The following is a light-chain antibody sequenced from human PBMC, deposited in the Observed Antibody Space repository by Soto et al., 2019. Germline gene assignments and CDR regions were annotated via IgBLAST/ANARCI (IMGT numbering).Light chain of an antibody. CDR1: NSDVGGYNY. J-gene: IGLJ1*01. V-gene: IGLV2-8*01. Sequence: QSVLTQPPPASGSPGQSVTISCTGTNSDVGGYNYVSWYQQYPGKAPKLIIYEVNERPSGVPDRFSGSKSGNTASLTVSGLQTADEADHYCSSYAGSNWYVFGTGTKVT. CDR2: EVN. CDR3: SSYAGSNWYV.